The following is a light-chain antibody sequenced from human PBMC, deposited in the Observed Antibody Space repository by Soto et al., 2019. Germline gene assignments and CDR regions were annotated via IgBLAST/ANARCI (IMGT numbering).Light chain of an antibody. Sequence: EIVLTQSPATLSLSPGERATLSCRASQGVSSYLAWYQQKPGQAPRLLIYDASNRATGIPARFSGSGSGTDFNLTISSLEPEDFAVYYCQHRSNWPSFGPGTKVDIK. V-gene: IGKV3-11*01. J-gene: IGKJ3*01. CDR1: QGVSSY. CDR2: DAS. CDR3: QHRSNWPS.